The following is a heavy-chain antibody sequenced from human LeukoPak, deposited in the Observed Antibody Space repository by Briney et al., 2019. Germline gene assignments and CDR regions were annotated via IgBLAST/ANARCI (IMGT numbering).Heavy chain of an antibody. Sequence: SETLSLTCTASSGSVSSGNYYWSWIRQPPGKGLEWIGYVYYSGSTNYNPSLKSRVTISVDTSKNQFSLKLSSVTAADTAVYYCARCGGRYFDYWGQGTLVTVSS. CDR1: SGSVSSGNYY. CDR2: VYYSGST. J-gene: IGHJ4*02. D-gene: IGHD2-21*01. CDR3: ARCGGRYFDY. V-gene: IGHV4-61*01.